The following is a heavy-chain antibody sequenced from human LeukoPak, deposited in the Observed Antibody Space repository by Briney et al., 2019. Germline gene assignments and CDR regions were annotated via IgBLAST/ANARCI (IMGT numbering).Heavy chain of an antibody. CDR1: GGSICNYY. CDR3: ARGSQNDYYGSGTHNWFDP. Sequence: PSETLSLTCTVSGGSICNYYWSWIRQPAGKGLEWIGRIYTSGSTNYNPSLKSRVTMSIDTSKNQFSLKLSPVTAADTAVYYCARGSQNDYYGSGTHNWFDPWGQGTLVTVSS. CDR2: IYTSGST. V-gene: IGHV4-4*07. D-gene: IGHD3-10*01. J-gene: IGHJ5*02.